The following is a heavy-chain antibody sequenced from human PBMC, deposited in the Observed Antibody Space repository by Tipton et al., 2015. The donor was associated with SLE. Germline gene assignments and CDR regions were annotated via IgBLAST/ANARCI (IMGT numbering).Heavy chain of an antibody. CDR3: ARDVVGATEGLDY. CDR2: ISHDGSNK. Sequence: SPRLSCAASGFRFSIYPMHWVRQAPGKGLEWVTVISHDGSNKYYVDSVRGRFTISRDNSKNTLYLQMNSLRVEDTAVYYCARDVVGATEGLDYWGQGTLVTVSS. D-gene: IGHD1-26*01. CDR1: GFRFSIYP. J-gene: IGHJ4*02. V-gene: IGHV3-30*04.